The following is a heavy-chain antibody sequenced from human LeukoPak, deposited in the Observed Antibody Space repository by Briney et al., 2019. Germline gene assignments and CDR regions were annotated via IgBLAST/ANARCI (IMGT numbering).Heavy chain of an antibody. Sequence: PSETLSLTCAVYGGSFSPYYWSWIRQPPKKGLEWSGEINHSGSTNYNPSLKSRVTISVDTSKNQFSLKLSSVTAADTAVYYCARGGLYCGGDCYVDHWGQGSLVTVSS. J-gene: IGHJ4*02. CDR1: GGSFSPYY. CDR2: INHSGST. V-gene: IGHV4-34*01. CDR3: ARGGLYCGGDCYVDH. D-gene: IGHD2-21*02.